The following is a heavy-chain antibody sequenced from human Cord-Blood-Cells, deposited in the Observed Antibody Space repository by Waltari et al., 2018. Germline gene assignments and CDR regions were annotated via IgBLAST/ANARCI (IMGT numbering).Heavy chain of an antibody. CDR3: ARDADFWSGYYDY. V-gene: IGHV3-21*01. CDR2: ISSSSSYI. D-gene: IGHD3-3*01. CDR1: GFTFSSYS. Sequence: EVQLVESGGGLVKPGGSLRLSCAASGFTFSSYSMNWVRQAPGKGLAWVSSISSSSSYIYYADSVKGRFTISRDNAKNSLYLQMNSLRAEDTAVYYCARDADFWSGYYDYWGQGTLVTVSS. J-gene: IGHJ4*02.